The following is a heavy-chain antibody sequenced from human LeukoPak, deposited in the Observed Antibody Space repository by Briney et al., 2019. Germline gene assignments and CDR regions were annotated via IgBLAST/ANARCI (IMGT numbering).Heavy chain of an antibody. D-gene: IGHD5-24*01. Sequence: PGRCLRLSCAVSGLTFSSYWMSCVRQAPGKGLEWVATINQDGSEKYFVDSVKGRFTSSRDNAKNSLHLQMNTLRAEDTAVYYCARERDGGFFDYWGQGTLVTVSS. CDR3: ARERDGGFFDY. CDR2: INQDGSEK. J-gene: IGHJ4*02. V-gene: IGHV3-7*01. CDR1: GLTFSSYW.